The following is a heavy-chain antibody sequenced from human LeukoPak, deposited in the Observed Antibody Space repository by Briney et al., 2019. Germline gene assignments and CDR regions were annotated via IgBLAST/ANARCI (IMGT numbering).Heavy chain of an antibody. D-gene: IGHD1-26*01. CDR1: GGSISSSSYY. V-gene: IGHV4-39*01. CDR2: IYYSGST. J-gene: IGHJ4*02. Sequence: SETLSLTCTVSGGSISSSSYYWVWMRQPPGKGLEWIGSIYYSGSTYYNPSLKSRVTISVDTSKNQFSLKLSSVTAADTAVYYCARLVSGSYYGSEDYWGQGTLVTVSS. CDR3: ARLVSGSYYGSEDY.